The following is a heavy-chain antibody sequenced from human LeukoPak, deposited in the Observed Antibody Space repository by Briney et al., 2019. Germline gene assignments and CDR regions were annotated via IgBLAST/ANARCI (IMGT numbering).Heavy chain of an antibody. D-gene: IGHD4-17*01. CDR2: IDHSGST. V-gene: IGHV4-34*01. J-gene: IGHJ6*03. CDR1: GGSFSGYY. Sequence: SETLSLTCAVYGGSFSGYYWSWIRQPPGKGLEWIGEIDHSGSTNYNPSLKSRVTISVDTSKNQFSLKLSSVTAADTAVYYCARGGVRTVTTSSGIIDMGVWGKGTTVTVSS. CDR3: ARGGVRTVTTSSGIIDMGV.